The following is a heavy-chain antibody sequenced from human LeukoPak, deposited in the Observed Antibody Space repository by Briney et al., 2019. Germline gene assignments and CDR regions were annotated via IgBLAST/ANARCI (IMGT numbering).Heavy chain of an antibody. CDR1: GYTFTGYY. Sequence: ASVKVSCKGSGYTFTGYYMHWVRQAPGQGLEWMAWINPNSGATHYAQRFQGRVTVTRDTSSSTAYMELSSLESDDTAVYYCVRDLMTTQTWDFDYWGQGTLVSVSS. V-gene: IGHV1-2*02. CDR2: INPNSGAT. J-gene: IGHJ4*02. CDR3: VRDLMTTQTWDFDY. D-gene: IGHD3-16*01.